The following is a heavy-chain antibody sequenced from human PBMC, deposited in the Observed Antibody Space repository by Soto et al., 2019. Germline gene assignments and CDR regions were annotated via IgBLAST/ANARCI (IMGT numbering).Heavy chain of an antibody. Sequence: SVKVSCKASGGTFSSYTISWVRQAPGQGLEWMGRIIPILGIANYAQKFQGRVTITADKSTSTAYMELSSLRSEDTAVYYCARESCSSTSCYPMDVWGKGTTVTVSS. CDR3: ARESCSSTSCYPMDV. V-gene: IGHV1-69*04. J-gene: IGHJ6*04. D-gene: IGHD2-2*01. CDR2: IIPILGIA. CDR1: GGTFSSYT.